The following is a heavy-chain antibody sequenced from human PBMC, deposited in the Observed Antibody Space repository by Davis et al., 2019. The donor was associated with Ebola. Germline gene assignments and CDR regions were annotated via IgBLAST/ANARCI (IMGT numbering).Heavy chain of an antibody. CDR1: GFTFSGYW. J-gene: IGHJ5*02. Sequence: GESLKISCAASGFTFSGYWMHWVRQAAGKGLVWVSRIKSDGSSISYADSVKGRFTISRDNAKNTLYLQMNSLRAEDTAVYYCAKDQYQLPSVFDPWGQGTLVTVSS. CDR2: IKSDGSSI. CDR3: AKDQYQLPSVFDP. D-gene: IGHD2-2*01. V-gene: IGHV3-74*01.